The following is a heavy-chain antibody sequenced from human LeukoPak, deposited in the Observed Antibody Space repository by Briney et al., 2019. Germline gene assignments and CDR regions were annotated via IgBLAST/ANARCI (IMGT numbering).Heavy chain of an antibody. CDR1: GFTFSTYS. Sequence: TGGSLRLSCAASGFTFSTYSMNWVRQAPGKGLEWVSYISSSISTMYYADSVEGRFTISRDNSKNTLYLQMNSLRAEDTALYYCTRDIASRYFDYWGQGTLVTVSS. D-gene: IGHD6-6*01. CDR2: ISSSISTM. J-gene: IGHJ4*02. CDR3: TRDIASRYFDY. V-gene: IGHV3-48*01.